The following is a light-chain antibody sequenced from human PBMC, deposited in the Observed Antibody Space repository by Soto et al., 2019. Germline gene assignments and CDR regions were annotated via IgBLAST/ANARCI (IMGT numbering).Light chain of an antibody. J-gene: IGKJ3*01. CDR3: QQYGSSRVT. CDR2: GAS. Sequence: EIVLTQSPGTLSVSPGERATLSCRASQSVSSSYLAWYQQKPGQAPRLLIYGASSRATGIPDRFSGSGSGTDFTLTTSRLEPEVFAVYYCQQYGSSRVTFGPGTKVDIK. V-gene: IGKV3-20*01. CDR1: QSVSSSY.